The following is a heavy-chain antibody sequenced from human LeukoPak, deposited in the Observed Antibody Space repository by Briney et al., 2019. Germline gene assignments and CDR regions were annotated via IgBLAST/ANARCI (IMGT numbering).Heavy chain of an antibody. Sequence: GGSLRLSCAASGFTFSSYWMSWVRQAPGKGLEWLAFIRYDGSNKYYADSVKGRFTISRDSSKNTLYLQMNSLRAEDTALYYCAKDRVGGYSFGSPADYWGQGTLVTVSS. J-gene: IGHJ4*02. CDR3: AKDRVGGYSFGSPADY. V-gene: IGHV3-30*02. CDR1: GFTFSSYW. D-gene: IGHD5-18*01. CDR2: IRYDGSNK.